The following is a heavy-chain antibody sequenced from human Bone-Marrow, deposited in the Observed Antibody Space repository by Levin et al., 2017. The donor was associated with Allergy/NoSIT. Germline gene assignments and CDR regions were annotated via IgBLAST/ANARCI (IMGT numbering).Heavy chain of an antibody. V-gene: IGHV1-46*01. CDR1: GYTFTSYY. J-gene: IGHJ3*02. CDR2: INPSGGST. D-gene: IGHD3-22*01. CDR3: ASSGPAYDSSGYLHLLPFDI. Sequence: ASVKVPCKASGYTFTSYYMHWVRQAPGQGLEWMGIINPSGGSTSYAQKFQGRVTMTRDTSTSTVYMELSSLRSEDTAVYYCASSGPAYDSSGYLHLLPFDIWGQGTMVTVSS.